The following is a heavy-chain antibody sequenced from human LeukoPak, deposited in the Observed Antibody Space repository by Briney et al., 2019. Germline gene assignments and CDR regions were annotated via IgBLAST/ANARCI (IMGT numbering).Heavy chain of an antibody. D-gene: IGHD3-16*01. Sequence: SETLSLTCTVSGDSISSSSYYWSWIRQPPGKGLEWIGYIYYSGSTNYNPSLKSRVTISVDTSKNQFSLKLSSVTAADTAVYYCARMMTRKSYYMDVWGKGTTVTVSS. CDR2: IYYSGST. CDR1: GDSISSSSYY. CDR3: ARMMTRKSYYMDV. V-gene: IGHV4-61*01. J-gene: IGHJ6*03.